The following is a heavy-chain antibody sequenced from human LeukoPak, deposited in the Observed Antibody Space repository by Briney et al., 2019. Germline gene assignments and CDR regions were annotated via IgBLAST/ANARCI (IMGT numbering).Heavy chain of an antibody. CDR1: GGTFSSYA. CDR3: ARDLSYYDSSENWFDP. V-gene: IGHV1-69*05. J-gene: IGHJ5*02. D-gene: IGHD3-22*01. Sequence: SVKVSCKASGGTFSSYAISWVRQAPGQGLEWMGGIIPIFGTANYAQKFQGRVTITTDESTSTAYMELSSLRSEDTAVYYCARDLSYYDSSENWFDPWGQGTLVTVYS. CDR2: IIPIFGTA.